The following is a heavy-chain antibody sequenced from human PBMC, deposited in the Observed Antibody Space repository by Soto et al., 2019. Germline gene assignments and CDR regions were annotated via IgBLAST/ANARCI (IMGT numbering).Heavy chain of an antibody. J-gene: IGHJ4*02. CDR3: ARGGRGLGNFDY. V-gene: IGHV4-31*03. D-gene: IGHD6-19*01. CDR2: IYYSGST. Sequence: SETLSLTCTVSGGSISSGGYYWSWIRQHPGKGLEWIGYIYYSGSTYYNPSLKSRVTISVDTSKNQFSLKMSSLTAADTAVDYGARGGRGLGNFDYWGQGTLVTVSS. CDR1: GGSISSGGYY.